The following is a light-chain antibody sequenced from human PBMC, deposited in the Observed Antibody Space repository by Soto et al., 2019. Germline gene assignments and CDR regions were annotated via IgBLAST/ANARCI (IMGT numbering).Light chain of an antibody. V-gene: IGLV2-23*03. CDR2: EGS. CDR1: SSDVGSYNL. Sequence: QSALTQPASVSGSPGQSITISCTGTSSDVGSYNLVSWYQQHPGKAPKLMIYEGSKRPSGVSNRFSGSKSGNTASLTISGLQAGDEADYYCCSYAGSSTFEVFGGGTKVTVL. J-gene: IGLJ2*01. CDR3: CSYAGSSTFEV.